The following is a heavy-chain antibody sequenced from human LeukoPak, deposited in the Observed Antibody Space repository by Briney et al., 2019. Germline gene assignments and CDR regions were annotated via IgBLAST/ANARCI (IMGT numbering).Heavy chain of an antibody. J-gene: IGHJ4*02. CDR2: ISYDGSDK. V-gene: IGHV3-30*18. CDR3: AKGFYHYFGSGSYTLDF. Sequence: GRSLRLSCAASGFTFSTYGMHWVRQAPGKGLEWVAVISYDGSDKYYVDSVKGRFTISRDNSKSTLYLQMNSLRAEDTAVYYCAKGFYHYFGSGSYTLDFWGQGTQVTVSS. CDR1: GFTFSTYG. D-gene: IGHD3-10*01.